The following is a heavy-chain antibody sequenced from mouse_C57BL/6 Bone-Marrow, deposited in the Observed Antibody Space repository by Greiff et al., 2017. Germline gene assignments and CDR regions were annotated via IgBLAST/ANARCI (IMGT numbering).Heavy chain of an antibody. CDR1: GFSLTSYG. D-gene: IGHD2-5*01. V-gene: IGHV2-2*01. Sequence: QVQLQQSGPGLVQPSQSLSITCTVSGFSLTSYGVHWVRQSPGKGLEWLGVIWSGGSTDYNAAFISRLSISKDNSKSKVFFKMNSLQADDTAIYYCARQDYSNYEAWFAYWGQGTLVTVSA. CDR2: IWSGGST. CDR3: ARQDYSNYEAWFAY. J-gene: IGHJ3*01.